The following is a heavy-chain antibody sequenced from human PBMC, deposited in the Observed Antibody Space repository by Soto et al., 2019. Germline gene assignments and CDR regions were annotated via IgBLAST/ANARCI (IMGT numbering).Heavy chain of an antibody. J-gene: IGHJ4*02. V-gene: IGHV1-24*01. Sequence: ASVKVSCKVSGYTLTELSMHWVRQAPGKGLEWMGGFDPEDGETIYAQKFQGRVTMTEDTSTDTAYMELSSLRSEDTAVYYCATDMGTGEPYYFDYWGQGTLVTVSS. CDR1: GYTLTELS. D-gene: IGHD7-27*01. CDR3: ATDMGTGEPYYFDY. CDR2: FDPEDGET.